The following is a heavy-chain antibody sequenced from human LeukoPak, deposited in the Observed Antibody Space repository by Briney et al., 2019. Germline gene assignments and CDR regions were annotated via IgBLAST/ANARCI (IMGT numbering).Heavy chain of an antibody. D-gene: IGHD3-22*01. Sequence: KPGRSLRLSCAASGFTFSNAWMSWVRQAPGKGLEWVGRIKSKTDGGTTDYAAPVKGRFTISRDDSKNTLYLQMNSLKTEDTAVYYCTTPPPYYDRDYWGQGTLVTVSS. CDR2: IKSKTDGGTT. J-gene: IGHJ4*02. CDR1: GFTFSNAW. V-gene: IGHV3-15*01. CDR3: TTPPPYYDRDY.